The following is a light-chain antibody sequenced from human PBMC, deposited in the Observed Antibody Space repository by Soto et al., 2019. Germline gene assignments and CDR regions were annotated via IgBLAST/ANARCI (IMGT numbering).Light chain of an antibody. CDR1: QSVSSSY. J-gene: IGKJ4*01. Sequence: EIVLTQSPGTLSLSPGERATLSCRASQSVSSSYLAWYQQKPGQAPRLLIYGASSRATGIPDRFSGSGSGTDFTLTISRLEPEDFAVYFCKKCGSSPLTFAGGTKV. CDR3: KKCGSSPLT. V-gene: IGKV3-20*01. CDR2: GAS.